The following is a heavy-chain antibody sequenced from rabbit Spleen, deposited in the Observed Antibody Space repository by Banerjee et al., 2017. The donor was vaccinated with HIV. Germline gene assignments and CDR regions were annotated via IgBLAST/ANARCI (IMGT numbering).Heavy chain of an antibody. CDR2: INVATGKP. CDR3: ARDLVGVIGWNFYL. CDR1: GFSFSNKAV. V-gene: IGHV1S45*01. D-gene: IGHD1-1*01. J-gene: IGHJ4*01. Sequence: QEQLVESGGGLVKPGASLTLTCKASGFSFSNKAVMCWVRQAPGKGLEWIACINVATGKPVYATWAKGRFTISRTSSTTVTLRMTSLTAADTATYFCARDLVGVIGWNFYLWGPGTLVTVS.